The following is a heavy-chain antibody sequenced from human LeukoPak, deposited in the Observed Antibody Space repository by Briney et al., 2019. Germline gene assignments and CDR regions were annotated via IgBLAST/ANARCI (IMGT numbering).Heavy chain of an antibody. Sequence: GGSLRLSCAASGFSFISFSNAWLSWVRQAPGKGLDWVGRIKSNTAGGTTDYAAVVKGRFTISRDDSKNTMDLQMNSLETDDTAVYYCTIVTWSWGFEYWGQGNLVTVSS. J-gene: IGHJ4*02. V-gene: IGHV3-15*01. CDR1: GFSFISFSNAW. CDR3: TIVTWSWGFEY. CDR2: IKSNTAGGTT. D-gene: IGHD3-16*01.